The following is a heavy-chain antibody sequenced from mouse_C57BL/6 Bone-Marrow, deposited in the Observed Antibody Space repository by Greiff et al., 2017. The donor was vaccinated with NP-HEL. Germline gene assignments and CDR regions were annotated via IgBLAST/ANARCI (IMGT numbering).Heavy chain of an antibody. Sequence: QVQLQQSGAELARPGASVKLSCKASGYTFTSYGISWVKQRTGQGLEWIGEIYPRSGNTYYNEKFKGKATLTADKSSSTAYMELRSLTSEDSAVYFCARGRVVIYYGNFDYWGQGTTLTVSS. CDR2: IYPRSGNT. J-gene: IGHJ2*01. V-gene: IGHV1-81*01. CDR3: ARGRVVIYYGNFDY. CDR1: GYTFTSYG. D-gene: IGHD2-1*01.